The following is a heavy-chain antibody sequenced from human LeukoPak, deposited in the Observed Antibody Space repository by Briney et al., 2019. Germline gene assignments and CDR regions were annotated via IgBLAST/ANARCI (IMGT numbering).Heavy chain of an antibody. CDR3: ARDRRIVGAIFY. CDR2: IWYDGSNK. CDR1: GFTFSSYG. Sequence: GGSLRVSCAASGFTFSSYGMHWVRQAPGNGLEWVAVIWYDGSNKYYADSVKGRFTISRDNSTNTLYLQMDSLRAEDTAVYYCARDRRIVGAIFYWGQGTLVTVSS. J-gene: IGHJ4*02. D-gene: IGHD1-26*01. V-gene: IGHV3-33*01.